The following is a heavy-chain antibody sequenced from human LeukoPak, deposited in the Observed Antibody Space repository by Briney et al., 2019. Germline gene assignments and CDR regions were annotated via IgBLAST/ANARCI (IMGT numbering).Heavy chain of an antibody. J-gene: IGHJ4*02. D-gene: IGHD3-22*01. CDR2: ISFDGSNK. V-gene: IGHV3-30*04. Sequence: GGSLRLSCAASGFTFSTYAMHWVRQAPGKGLEWVALISFDGSNKYYADSVKGRFTISRDSSKNTLYLQMNSLRAEDTAVYYCARGTYDSSGYYNFDYWGQGTLVTVSS. CDR1: GFTFSTYA. CDR3: ARGTYDSSGYYNFDY.